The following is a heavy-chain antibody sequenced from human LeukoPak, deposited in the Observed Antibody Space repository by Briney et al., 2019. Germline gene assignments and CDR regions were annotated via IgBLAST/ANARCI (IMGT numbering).Heavy chain of an antibody. V-gene: IGHV3-7*01. CDR1: GFTFSSYW. CDR2: IKQDGSEK. D-gene: IGHD2-2*01. Sequence: PGGSLRLSCAASGFTFSSYWMSWVRQAPGKGLEWVANIKQDGSEKYYVDSVKGRFTISRDNAKNSLYLQMNSLRAEDTAVYYCARDGGGEYQLLYYFDYWGQGPLVNVSS. CDR3: ARDGGGEYQLLYYFDY. J-gene: IGHJ4*02.